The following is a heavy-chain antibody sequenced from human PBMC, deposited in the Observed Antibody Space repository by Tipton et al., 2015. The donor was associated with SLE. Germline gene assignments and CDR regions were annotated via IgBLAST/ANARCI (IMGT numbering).Heavy chain of an antibody. CDR3: ARHSYSTYSWGWFDP. V-gene: IGHV4-4*08. D-gene: IGHD2-8*02. J-gene: IGHJ5*02. CDR2: IYSSGTT. Sequence: TLSLTCTVSGGSISPYYWSWIRQPPGKALEWIGYIYSSGTTTYNPSLKSRVTISIDTSANQFSLKLSSVTAADTAVYYCARHSYSTYSWGWFDPWGQGTLVTVSS. CDR1: GGSISPYY.